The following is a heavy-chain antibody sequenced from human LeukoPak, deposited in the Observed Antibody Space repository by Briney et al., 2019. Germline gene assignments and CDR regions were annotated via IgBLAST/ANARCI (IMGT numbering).Heavy chain of an antibody. V-gene: IGHV4-59*01. CDR1: GGSISSYY. CDR3: ARDNPRWGSAFDI. J-gene: IGHJ3*02. D-gene: IGHD2-8*02. Sequence: NPSETLSLTCTVSGGSISSYYWSWIRQLPGKGLEWIGYIYYSGSTNYNPSLKSRVTISVDTSKNQFSLKLSSVTAADTAVYYCARDNPRWGSAFDIWGQGTMVTVSS. CDR2: IYYSGST.